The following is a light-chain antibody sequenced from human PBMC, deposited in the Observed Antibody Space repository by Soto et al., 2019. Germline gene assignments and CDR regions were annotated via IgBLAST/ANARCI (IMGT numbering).Light chain of an antibody. Sequence: QSALTQPASVSGSPGQSITISCTGTSGDVGGYYYVSWYQQLPGKAPKLMISEVSNRPSGVSNRFSGSKSGDTASLTISGLQAEDEAEYSCFSYSTSSSLYVFGSGTKLTVL. CDR3: FSYSTSSSLYV. J-gene: IGLJ1*01. CDR1: SGDVGGYYY. CDR2: EVS. V-gene: IGLV2-14*01.